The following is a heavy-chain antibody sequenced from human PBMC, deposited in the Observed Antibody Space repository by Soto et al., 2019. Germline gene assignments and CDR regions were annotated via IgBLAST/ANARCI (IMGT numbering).Heavy chain of an antibody. CDR1: GGTFSSYA. D-gene: IGHD6-6*01. CDR2: IIPIFGTA. Sequence: ASVKVSCKASGGTFSSYAISWVRQAPGQGLEWMGGIIPIFGTANYAQKFQGRVTITADESTSTAYMELSSLRSEDTAVYYCARIAARPDYYYYGMDVGAKGPRSPSP. CDR3: ARIAARPDYYYYGMDV. J-gene: IGHJ6*02. V-gene: IGHV1-69*13.